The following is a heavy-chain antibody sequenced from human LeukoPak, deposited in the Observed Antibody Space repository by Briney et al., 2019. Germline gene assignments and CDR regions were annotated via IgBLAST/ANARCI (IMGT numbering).Heavy chain of an antibody. D-gene: IGHD3-10*01. CDR3: ARGFYGSGFYWFDP. Sequence: ASVKVSCKASGYTFTSYDINWVRQATGQGLEWMGWMNPNSGNTGYAQKFQGRVTITRNTSISTAYMELSSLRSEDTAVYYCARGFYGSGFYWFDPWGQGTLVTVSS. CDR2: MNPNSGNT. CDR1: GYTFTSYD. J-gene: IGHJ5*02. V-gene: IGHV1-8*03.